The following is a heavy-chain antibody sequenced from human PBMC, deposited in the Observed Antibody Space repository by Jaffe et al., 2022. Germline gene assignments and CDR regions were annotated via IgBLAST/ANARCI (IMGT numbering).Heavy chain of an antibody. D-gene: IGHD3-16*01. CDR3: ARHRPPEMISSATPHDALDI. CDR2: LSYHGRA. V-gene: IGHV4-39*01. J-gene: IGHJ3*02. CDR1: GGFIRSSSYY. Sequence: QLQLQESGPGLVKPSETLSLSCSVSGGFIRSSSYYWGWVRQPPGKGLEWIGTLSYHGRARYNESLKSRLTITGGVSKDQFSLKLNSVTAADTAVYYCARHRPPEMISSATPHDALDIWGPGIMVTVSS.